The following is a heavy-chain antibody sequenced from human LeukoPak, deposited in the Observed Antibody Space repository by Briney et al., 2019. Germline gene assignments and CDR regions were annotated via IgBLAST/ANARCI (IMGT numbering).Heavy chain of an antibody. V-gene: IGHV3-30-3*01. CDR2: ISYDGSNK. D-gene: IGHD1-26*01. CDR3: TFLEGVGATELNAFDI. J-gene: IGHJ3*02. CDR1: GFTFSSYA. Sequence: PGGSLRLSCAASGFTFSSYAMHWVRQAPGKGLEWVAVISYDGSNKYYADSVKGRFTISRDNSKNTLYLQMNSLRAEDTAVYYCTFLEGVGATELNAFDIWGQGTMVTVSS.